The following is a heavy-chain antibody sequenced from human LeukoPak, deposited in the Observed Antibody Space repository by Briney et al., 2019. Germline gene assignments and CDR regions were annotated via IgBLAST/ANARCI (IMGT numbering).Heavy chain of an antibody. V-gene: IGHV3-21*01. Sequence: PGGSLRLSCAASGFTFSSYAMSWVRQAPGKGLEWVSSISSSSSYIYYADSVKGRFTISRDNAKNSLYLQMNSLRAEDTAVYYCARGVVVTAHDAFDIWGQGTMVTVSS. J-gene: IGHJ3*02. CDR2: ISSSSSYI. D-gene: IGHD2-21*02. CDR1: GFTFSSYA. CDR3: ARGVVVTAHDAFDI.